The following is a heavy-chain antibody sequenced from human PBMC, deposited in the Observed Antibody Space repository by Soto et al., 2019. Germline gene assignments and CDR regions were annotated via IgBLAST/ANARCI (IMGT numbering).Heavy chain of an antibody. D-gene: IGHD3-22*01. CDR2: IYYSGST. CDR1: GGSISSYY. CDR3: ARGPSYYYDSSGKFFPFDY. J-gene: IGHJ4*02. Sequence: SETLSLTCTVSGGSISSYYWSWIRQPPGKGLEWIGYIYYSGSTDYNPSLKSRVTISVDTSKNQFSLKLSSVTAADTAVYYCARGPSYYYDSSGKFFPFDYWGQGTLVTVSS. V-gene: IGHV4-59*01.